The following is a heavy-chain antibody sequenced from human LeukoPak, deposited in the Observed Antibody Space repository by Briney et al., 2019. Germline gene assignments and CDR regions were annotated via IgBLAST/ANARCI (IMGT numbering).Heavy chain of an antibody. D-gene: IGHD2-21*02. Sequence: ASVKVSCKASGYTFTGYYMHWVRQAPGQGLEWMGRINPNSGGTNYAQKFQGRVTMTRDTSISTAYMELSRLRSDDTAVYYCARCRFELVTELDYWGQGTLVTVSS. V-gene: IGHV1-2*06. J-gene: IGHJ4*02. CDR1: GYTFTGYY. CDR3: ARCRFELVTELDY. CDR2: INPNSGGT.